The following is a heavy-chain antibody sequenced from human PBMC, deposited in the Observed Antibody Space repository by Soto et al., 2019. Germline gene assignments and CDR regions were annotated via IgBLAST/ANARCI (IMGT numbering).Heavy chain of an antibody. Sequence: EVQLLESGGSLVQPGGSLRLSCTASGFTFSPYALSWVRQVPGKGLEWVSVISGSGATTYYADSVKGRFTMSRDNSKNTVYLQMNSLRAGDTAVYYCAKTMTGATLRTSFDFWGQGTLVTVSS. V-gene: IGHV3-23*01. CDR2: ISGSGATT. J-gene: IGHJ4*02. CDR1: GFTFSPYA. D-gene: IGHD1-26*01. CDR3: AKTMTGATLRTSFDF.